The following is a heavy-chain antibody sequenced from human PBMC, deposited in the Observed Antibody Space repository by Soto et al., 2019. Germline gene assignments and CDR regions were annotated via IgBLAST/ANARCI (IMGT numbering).Heavy chain of an antibody. CDR2: IRAYNGDT. D-gene: IGHD3-10*01. Sequence: ASVKVSCKTSGYTFTAYDIYWVRQAPGQGLEWMGWIRAYNGDTNYAQKFQARVTMTTDKSTDTAYMDLRSLTSDDTAIYYCARAGAAPYYYYGLDVWGQGTTVTVSS. CDR1: GYTFTAYD. CDR3: ARAGAAPYYYYGLDV. J-gene: IGHJ6*02. V-gene: IGHV1-18*01.